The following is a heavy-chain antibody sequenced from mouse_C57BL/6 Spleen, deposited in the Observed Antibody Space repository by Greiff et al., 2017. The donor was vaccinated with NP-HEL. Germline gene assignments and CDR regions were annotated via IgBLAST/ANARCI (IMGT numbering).Heavy chain of an antibody. J-gene: IGHJ3*01. CDR2: IYPGNSDT. CDR3: TRRDYYDSSYEAWFAY. CDR1: GYTFTSYW. Sequence: LQQSGTVLARPGASVKMSCKTSGYTFTSYWMHWVKQRPGQGLERIGAIYPGNSDTSYNQKFKGKAKLTAVTSASTAYIELSSLTKADSAVYYCTRRDYYDSSYEAWFAYWGQGTLVTVSA. V-gene: IGHV1-5*01. D-gene: IGHD1-1*01.